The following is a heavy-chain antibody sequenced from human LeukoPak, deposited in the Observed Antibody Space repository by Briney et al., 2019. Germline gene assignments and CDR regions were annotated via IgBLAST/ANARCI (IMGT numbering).Heavy chain of an antibody. V-gene: IGHV4-59*01. J-gene: IGHJ4*02. CDR2: IYYSGST. CDR1: GGSISSYY. CDR3: ARRLYYYDSSGYYTDY. D-gene: IGHD3-22*01. Sequence: SETLSLTCTVSGGSISSYYWSWIRQPPGKGLEWIGYIYYSGSTNYNPSLKSRVTISVDTSKNQFSLKLSSVTAADTAVYYCARRLYYYDSSGYYTDYWGQGTLVTVSS.